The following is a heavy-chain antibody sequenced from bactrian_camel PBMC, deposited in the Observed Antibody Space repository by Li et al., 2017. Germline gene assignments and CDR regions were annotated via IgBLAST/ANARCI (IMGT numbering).Heavy chain of an antibody. CDR1: ATALMY. CDR2: ISTSGGSA. V-gene: IGHV3S53*01. CDR3: ATDDARLIACGSSCRPY. J-gene: IGHJ4*01. D-gene: IGHD2*01. Sequence: HVQLVESGGGSAQPGGSLTLSCSASATALMYMGWFRQAPGKEREAVAGISTSGGSAMYSDSVRGRYTISRDNAMNTLTLQMNSLTTEDSGVYYCATDDARLIACGSSCRPYWGQGTQVTVS.